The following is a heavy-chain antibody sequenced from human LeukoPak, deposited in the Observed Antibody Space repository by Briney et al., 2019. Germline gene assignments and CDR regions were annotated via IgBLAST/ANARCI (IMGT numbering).Heavy chain of an antibody. J-gene: IGHJ3*02. CDR1: GGSISSYY. V-gene: IGHV4-59*01. CDR2: IYYSGST. CDR3: ARDQGPNAFDI. Sequence: SETLSLTCTVSGGSISSYYWSWIRQPPGKGLEWIGYIYYSGSTNYNPSLKSRVSISVDTSKNQFSLKLSSVTAADTAVYYCARDQGPNAFDIWGQGTMVTVSS.